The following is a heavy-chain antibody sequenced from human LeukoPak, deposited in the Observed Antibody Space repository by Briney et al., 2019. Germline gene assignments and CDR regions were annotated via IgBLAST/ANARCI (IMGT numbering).Heavy chain of an antibody. J-gene: IGHJ4*02. V-gene: IGHV3-21*01. Sequence: GGSLRLSCAASGLTFSSHWMHWVRQAPGKGLEWVSSISSSSSYIDYADSGKGRFTISRDNANNSLYLQMHSLRAEDTAVYYCARDVGSYGDYHFDYWGQRTLLPVST. CDR1: GLTFSSHW. D-gene: IGHD4-17*01. CDR2: ISSSSSYI. CDR3: ARDVGSYGDYHFDY.